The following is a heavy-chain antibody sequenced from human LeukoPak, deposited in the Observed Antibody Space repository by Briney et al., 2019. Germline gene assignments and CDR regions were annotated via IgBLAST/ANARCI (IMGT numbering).Heavy chain of an antibody. CDR2: INPSGGST. J-gene: IGHJ4*02. CDR1: GYTFTGYN. Sequence: ASVKVPCKASGYTFTGYNMHWVRQAPGQGLEWMGVINPSGGSTTYRQEFQGRVTMTRDTSTSTVYMELSSLKSEDTAVYYCARDYCSGGSCKIDYWGQGTLVTVSS. V-gene: IGHV1-46*01. D-gene: IGHD2-15*01. CDR3: ARDYCSGGSCKIDY.